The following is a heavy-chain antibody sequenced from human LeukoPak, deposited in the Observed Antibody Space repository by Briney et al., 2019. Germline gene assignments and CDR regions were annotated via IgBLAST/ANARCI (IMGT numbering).Heavy chain of an antibody. CDR3: AKVPPSITAAGNWLDP. V-gene: IGHV1-2*06. CDR2: INPNTGGT. CDR1: GYTFTGYY. D-gene: IGHD6-13*01. J-gene: IGHJ5*02. Sequence: ASVKVSCKASGYTFTGYYIHWVRQAPGQGLEWMGRINPNTGGTNYAQKFQGRVTMTRDTFITTAYMELSRLTSDDTAIYYCAKVPPSITAAGNWLDPWGQGALVTVSS.